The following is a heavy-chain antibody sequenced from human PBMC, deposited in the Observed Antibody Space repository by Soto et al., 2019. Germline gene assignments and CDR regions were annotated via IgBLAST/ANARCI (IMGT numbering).Heavy chain of an antibody. CDR3: GKGCLCGGYCVFVAH. Sequence: QVQLVESGGDVVQPGRSLRLSCAASGFTFNSYGMHWVRQAPGKGLEWVAIISNDGTKENYADSVKGRFTISRDNSKNTLYLQMNSLTPEDTAVYFCGKGCLCGGYCVFVAHWGLGTLVTVSS. V-gene: IGHV3-30*18. CDR1: GFTFNSYG. J-gene: IGHJ4*02. CDR2: ISNDGTKE. D-gene: IGHD2-21*02.